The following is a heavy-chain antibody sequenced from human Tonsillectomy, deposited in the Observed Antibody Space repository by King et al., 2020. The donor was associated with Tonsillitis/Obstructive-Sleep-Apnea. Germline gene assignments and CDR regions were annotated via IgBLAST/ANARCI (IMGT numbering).Heavy chain of an antibody. CDR2: IYWNDDK. J-gene: IGHJ4*02. V-gene: IGHV2-5*01. Sequence: QITLKESGPTLVKPTQTLTLTCTLSGFSLSTRGVGVGWIRQPPGKALEWLALIYWNDDKRYSPSLKSRLTITKDTSKNKVVLTMTNMYPMDTSTYYCAHTHYYHDSSGFPCYYFDYWGQGALVTVSS. D-gene: IGHD3-22*01. CDR3: AHTHYYHDSSGFPCYYFDY. CDR1: GFSLSTRGVG.